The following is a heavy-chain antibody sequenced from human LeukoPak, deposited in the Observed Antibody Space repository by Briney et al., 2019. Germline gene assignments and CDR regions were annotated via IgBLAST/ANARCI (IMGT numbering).Heavy chain of an antibody. D-gene: IGHD1-26*01. CDR3: ARDAGRAGDAFDI. Sequence: PGGSLRLSCAASGFTFSSYEMNWVRQASGKGLEWVASIKKDGSEKYYVDSVKGRFTVSRDNAKNSLYLQMNSLRVEDTAMYYCARDAGRAGDAFDIWGQGTMVTVSS. V-gene: IGHV3-7*03. J-gene: IGHJ3*02. CDR1: GFTFSSYE. CDR2: IKKDGSEK.